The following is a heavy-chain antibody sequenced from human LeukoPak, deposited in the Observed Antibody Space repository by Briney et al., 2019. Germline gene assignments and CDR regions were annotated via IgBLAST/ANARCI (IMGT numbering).Heavy chain of an antibody. J-gene: IGHJ4*02. CDR1: GDSISNYY. D-gene: IGHD3-10*01. CDR2: FYYSGAT. CDR3: ARFGITVVRGGKYYFDY. Sequence: SETLSLTCTVSGDSISNYYWSWFRQPPGKGREGIGHFYYSGATKYNPSLKSRITISVDTSKNQFSLMLSSVTAADTAVYYCARFGITVVRGGKYYFDYWGQGTLVTVSS. V-gene: IGHV4-59*08.